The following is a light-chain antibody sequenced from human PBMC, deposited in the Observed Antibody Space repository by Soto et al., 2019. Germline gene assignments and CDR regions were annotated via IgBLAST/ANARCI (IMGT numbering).Light chain of an antibody. Sequence: EVVMTQSPATLSVFPGERVTLSCRASQSVSTSIAWYQQKTGQAPRLLIYSASTRATGIPARFSGSGSGTEFALTISSLQSEDVAVYHCQQYSHGYSFGEGTELEIK. CDR1: QSVSTS. J-gene: IGKJ2*01. CDR2: SAS. CDR3: QQYSHGYS. V-gene: IGKV3-15*01.